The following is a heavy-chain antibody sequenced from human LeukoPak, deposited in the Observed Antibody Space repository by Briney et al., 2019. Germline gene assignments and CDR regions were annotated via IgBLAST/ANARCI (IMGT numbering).Heavy chain of an antibody. D-gene: IGHD3-3*01. CDR1: GFTFSSYA. V-gene: IGHV3-23*01. Sequence: GGSLRLSCAASGFTFSSYAMSWVRQAPGKGLEWVSGISGSGGSTYYADSVKGRFTISRDNSKNTLYLQMNSLRAEDTAVYYCAKVLPIFGVLRPFDYWGQGTLVTVSS. CDR3: AKVLPIFGVLRPFDY. J-gene: IGHJ4*02. CDR2: ISGSGGST.